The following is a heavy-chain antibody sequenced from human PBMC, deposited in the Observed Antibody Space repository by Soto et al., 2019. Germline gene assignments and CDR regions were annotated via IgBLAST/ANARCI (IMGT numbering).Heavy chain of an antibody. J-gene: IGHJ5*02. CDR2: IYYSGST. V-gene: IGHV4-59*08. CDR3: GRFHSSSWNNWFDP. CDR1: GGSISSYY. D-gene: IGHD6-13*01. Sequence: PSETLSLTCTVSGGSISSYYWSWIRQPPGKGLEWIGYIYYSGSTNYSPSLKSRVTISVDTSKNQFSLKLSSVTAADTAVYYCGRFHSSSWNNWFDPWGQGTLVTVSS.